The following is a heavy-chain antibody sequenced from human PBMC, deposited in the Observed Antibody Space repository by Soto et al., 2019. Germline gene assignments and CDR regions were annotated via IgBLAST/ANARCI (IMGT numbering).Heavy chain of an antibody. CDR2: IYPGDSDT. Sequence: PGASLKISCKGSGYSFTSYWIGWVRQMPGKGLEWMGIIYPGDSDTRYSPSFQGQVTISADKSISTAYLQWSSLKASDTAMYYCATLTTSRDYCYGMDVWGQGTTVTVSS. D-gene: IGHD4-4*01. CDR3: ATLTTSRDYCYGMDV. J-gene: IGHJ6*02. CDR1: GYSFTSYW. V-gene: IGHV5-51*01.